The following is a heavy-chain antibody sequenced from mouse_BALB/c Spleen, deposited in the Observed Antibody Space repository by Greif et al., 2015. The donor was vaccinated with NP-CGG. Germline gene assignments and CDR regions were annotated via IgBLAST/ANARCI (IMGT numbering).Heavy chain of an antibody. CDR2: IYPGSGNT. CDR3: AGRTGTEAMDY. V-gene: IGHV1-84*02. Sequence: QVQLQQSGPELVKPGASVKISCKASGYTFTDYYINWVKQKPGQGLEWIGWIYPGSGNTKYNEKFKGKATLTVDTSSSTAYMQLSSLTSGDTAVYFCAGRTGTEAMDYWGQGTSVTVSS. D-gene: IGHD4-1*01. CDR1: GYTFTDYY. J-gene: IGHJ4*01.